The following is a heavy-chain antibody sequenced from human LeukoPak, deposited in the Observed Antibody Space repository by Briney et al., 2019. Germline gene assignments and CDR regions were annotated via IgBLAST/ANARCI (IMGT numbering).Heavy chain of an antibody. CDR3: ARLLWVGDEYFFDY. CDR1: NYTFTSYG. D-gene: IGHD2-15*01. CDR2: VSAYNGNA. J-gene: IGHJ4*02. V-gene: IGHV1-18*01. Sequence: GASVKVSCKASNYTFTSYGLSWVRQAPGQGLQWMGWVSAYNGNAKYAQKFQDRVTLTTDTSTSTSFMELRSLRSDDTAIYYCARLLWVGDEYFFDYWGQGTLVTVSS.